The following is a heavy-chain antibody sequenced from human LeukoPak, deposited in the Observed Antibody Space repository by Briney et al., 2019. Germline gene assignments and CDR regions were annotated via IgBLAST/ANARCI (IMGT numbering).Heavy chain of an antibody. V-gene: IGHV4-39*07. D-gene: IGHD6-13*01. J-gene: IGHJ4*02. Sequence: SETLSLTCTVSGGSINSSSYYWGWIRQPPGKGLEWIGSIFYSGNTYYNPSLKSRVTISVDTSKNQFSLKLSSVTAADTAVYYCARDQPKAAAGTPSDYWGQGTLVTVSS. CDR1: GGSINSSSYY. CDR2: IFYSGNT. CDR3: ARDQPKAAAGTPSDY.